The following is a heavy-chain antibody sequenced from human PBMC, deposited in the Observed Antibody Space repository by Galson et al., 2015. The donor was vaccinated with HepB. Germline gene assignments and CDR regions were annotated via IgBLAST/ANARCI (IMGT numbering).Heavy chain of an antibody. CDR3: ASVADDDYGDHSFFDY. J-gene: IGHJ4*02. Sequence: SLRLSCAASGFTFSDYYMIWIRQAPGKGLEWLSYISSSGLYTNYADSVKGRFTISRDNAKKSLNLQMNSLRVDDTAVYYCASVADDDYGDHSFFDYWGQGALVTVSS. V-gene: IGHV3-11*06. CDR2: ISSSGLYT. CDR1: GFTFSDYY. D-gene: IGHD4-17*01.